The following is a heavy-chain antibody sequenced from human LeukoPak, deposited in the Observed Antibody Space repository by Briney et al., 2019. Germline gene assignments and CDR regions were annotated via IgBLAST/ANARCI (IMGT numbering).Heavy chain of an antibody. D-gene: IGHD3-16*02. CDR2: IYYSGST. J-gene: IGHJ4*02. CDR3: ARVGNYDYVWGSYRMPYFDY. CDR1: GGSISSYY. Sequence: SETLSLTCTVSGGSISSYYWSWIRQPPGKGLEWIGYIYYSGSTNYNPSLKSRVTISVDTSKNQFSLKLSSVTAADTAAYYCARVGNYDYVWGSYRMPYFDYWGQGTLVTVSS. V-gene: IGHV4-59*01.